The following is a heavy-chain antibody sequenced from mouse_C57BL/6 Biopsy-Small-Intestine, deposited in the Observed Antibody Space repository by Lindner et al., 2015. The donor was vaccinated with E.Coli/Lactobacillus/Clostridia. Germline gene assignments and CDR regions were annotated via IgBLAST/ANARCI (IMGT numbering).Heavy chain of an antibody. J-gene: IGHJ4*01. CDR3: VRGGGITVQGAVWGY. D-gene: IGHD1-1*01. CDR1: GYTFTGHY. Sequence: SVKVSCKASGYTFTGHYMHWVRQAPGQGLEWMGWINPNSGDTKYAQKFQGRVTMTRDTSISTAYMELSRLRSDDTAVYYCVRGGGITVQGAVWGYWGQGTLVTVSS. CDR2: INPNSGDT. V-gene: IGHV1-72*04.